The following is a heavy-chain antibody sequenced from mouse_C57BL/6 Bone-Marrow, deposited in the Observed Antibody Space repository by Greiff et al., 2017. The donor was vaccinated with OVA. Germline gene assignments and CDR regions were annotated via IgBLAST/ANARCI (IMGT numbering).Heavy chain of an antibody. V-gene: IGHV1-18*01. D-gene: IGHD1-1*01. Sequence: VQLQQSGPELVKPGASVKLPCKASGYTFTDYNMDWVKQSPGKSLEWIGDINPNNGGTIYNQKFKGKATLTGDKSSSTAYLELRSLTSEDTAVYCCARGSYYGTSYSWFAHWGQGTLVTVSA. CDR3: ARGSYYGTSYSWFAH. CDR1: GYTFTDYN. CDR2: INPNNGGT. J-gene: IGHJ3*01.